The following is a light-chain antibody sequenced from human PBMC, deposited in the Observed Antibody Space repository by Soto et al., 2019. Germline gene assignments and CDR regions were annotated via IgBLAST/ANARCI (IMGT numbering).Light chain of an antibody. CDR2: GAS. V-gene: IGKV3-15*01. J-gene: IGKJ1*01. Sequence: EIVMTQSPATLSLSPGERATFSCGPSQSVSSNLAWYQQKPGQAPRLLIYGASIRATGIPARFSGSGSGTEFTLTISSLQSEDFAVYYCQHYNNWPPWTFGQGTKVDIK. CDR3: QHYNNWPPWT. CDR1: QSVSSN.